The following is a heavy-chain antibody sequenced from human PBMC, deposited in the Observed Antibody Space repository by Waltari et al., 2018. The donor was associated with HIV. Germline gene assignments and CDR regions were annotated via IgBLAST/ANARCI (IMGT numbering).Heavy chain of an antibody. V-gene: IGHV5-51*01. CDR3: ARRGVTGTVNWFDP. J-gene: IGHJ5*02. Sequence: EVHLVQSGPEVKKPGESLKISCEGSGYNFTNYWITWVRQMPGGGLQWMGFIYPGESDTQNSPSCQGQVTISADKSNSTAFLQWNSLKAADTAIYYCARRGVTGTVNWFDPWGQGTLVTVSS. CDR1: GYNFTNYW. D-gene: IGHD3-10*01. CDR2: IYPGESDT.